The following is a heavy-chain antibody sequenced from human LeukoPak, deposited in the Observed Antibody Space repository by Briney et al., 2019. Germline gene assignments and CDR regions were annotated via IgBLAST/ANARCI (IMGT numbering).Heavy chain of an antibody. V-gene: IGHV3-30*18. CDR1: GSTFSSYG. CDR2: ISYDGSNK. D-gene: IGHD6-13*01. CDR3: AKGGSSSWFFDY. Sequence: GRSLRLSCAASGSTFSSYGMHWVRQAPGKGLEWVAVISYDGSNKYYADSVKGRLTISRDNSKNTLYLQMNSLRAEDTAVYYCAKGGSSSWFFDYWGQGTLVTVSS. J-gene: IGHJ4*02.